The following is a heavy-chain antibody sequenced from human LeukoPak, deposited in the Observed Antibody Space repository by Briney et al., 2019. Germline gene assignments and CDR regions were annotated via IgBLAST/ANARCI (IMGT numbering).Heavy chain of an antibody. D-gene: IGHD4-11*01. Sequence: PSETLSLTCAASGFTFSSYSMNWDRQAPGKGLEWVSYISSSSSTIYYADSVKGRFTISRDNAKNSLYLQMNSLRAEDTAVYYCARDADYSNQGLGYYYYYMDVWGKGTTVTVSS. J-gene: IGHJ6*03. CDR3: ARDADYSNQGLGYYYYYMDV. CDR2: ISSSSSTI. CDR1: GFTFSSYS. V-gene: IGHV3-48*04.